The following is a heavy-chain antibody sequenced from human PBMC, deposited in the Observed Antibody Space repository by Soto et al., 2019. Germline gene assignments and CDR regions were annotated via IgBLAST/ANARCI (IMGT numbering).Heavy chain of an antibody. Sequence: SETLSLTCTVSGGSVSSYYWSWIRQPPGKGLEWIGYIYYSGSTNYNPSLKSRVTISVDTSKNQFSLKLSSVTAADTAVYYCAGSGITGTTFYYYYGMDVWGQGTTVTVSS. D-gene: IGHD1-7*01. J-gene: IGHJ6*02. CDR2: IYYSGST. CDR1: GGSVSSYY. CDR3: AGSGITGTTFYYYYGMDV. V-gene: IGHV4-59*02.